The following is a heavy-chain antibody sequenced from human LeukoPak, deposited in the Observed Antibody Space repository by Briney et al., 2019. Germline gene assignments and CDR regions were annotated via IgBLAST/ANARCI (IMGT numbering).Heavy chain of an antibody. Sequence: GGSLRLSCAASGFTVSSNYMSWVRQAPGKGLEWVSVIYSGGSTYYADSVKGRFTISTDNAKNTLYLQMISLGAEDTAVYYCASGITQEAFDIWGQGTMVTVSS. CDR1: GFTVSSNY. D-gene: IGHD1-14*01. V-gene: IGHV3-53*01. J-gene: IGHJ3*02. CDR3: ASGITQEAFDI. CDR2: IYSGGST.